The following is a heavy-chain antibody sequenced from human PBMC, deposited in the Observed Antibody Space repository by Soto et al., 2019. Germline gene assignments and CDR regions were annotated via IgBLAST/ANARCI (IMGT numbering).Heavy chain of an antibody. CDR3: ARHYSAYSSSDWFDP. J-gene: IGHJ5*02. D-gene: IGHD6-6*01. Sequence: PSETLSLTCTVSGGSISSYYWTWIRQPPGKGLEWIGYIFYSGSTNYNPSIKSRVTISVDTSKNQFSLKLSSVTAADTAVYYCARHYSAYSSSDWFDPWGQGTLVTVSS. V-gene: IGHV4-59*08. CDR1: GGSISSYY. CDR2: IFYSGST.